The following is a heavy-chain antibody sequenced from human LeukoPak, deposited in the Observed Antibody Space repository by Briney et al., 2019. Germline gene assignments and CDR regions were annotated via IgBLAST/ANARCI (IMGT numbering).Heavy chain of an antibody. Sequence: PSETLSLTCTVSAGSISSSSYYWGWIRQPPGKGLEWIGSIFYSGSTYYNPFLKSRVAISVDTSKNQFSLNLSFVTAADTAVYYCARRAAGAGDFDYWGQGTLVTVSS. CDR1: AGSISSSSYY. CDR3: ARRAAGAGDFDY. J-gene: IGHJ4*02. V-gene: IGHV4-39*01. D-gene: IGHD6-13*01. CDR2: IFYSGST.